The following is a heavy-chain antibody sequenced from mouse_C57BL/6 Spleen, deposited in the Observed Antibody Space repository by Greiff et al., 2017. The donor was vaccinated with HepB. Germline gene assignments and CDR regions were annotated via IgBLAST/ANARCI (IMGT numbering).Heavy chain of an antibody. CDR3: TRSLYDYEAY. Sequence: QVQLQQSGAELVRPGASVTLSCKASGYTFTDYEMHWVKQTPVHGLEWIGAIDPETGGTAYNQKFKGKAILTADKSSSTAYMELRSLTSEDSAVYYCTRSLYDYEAYWGQGTLVTVSA. D-gene: IGHD2-4*01. CDR2: IDPETGGT. CDR1: GYTFTDYE. J-gene: IGHJ3*01. V-gene: IGHV1-15*01.